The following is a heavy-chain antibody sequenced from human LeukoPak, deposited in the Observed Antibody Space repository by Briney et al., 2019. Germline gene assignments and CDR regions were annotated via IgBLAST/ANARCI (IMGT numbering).Heavy chain of an antibody. CDR3: AKDGGVVLNDFWSGYLH. J-gene: IGHJ4*02. CDR1: GFTFSSYW. V-gene: IGHV3-7*01. D-gene: IGHD3-3*01. Sequence: GGSLRLSCAASGFTFSSYWMSWVRQAPGKGLEWVANIKQDGSEKYYVDSVKGRFTISRDNAKNSLYLQMNSLRAEDTAVYYCAKDGGVVLNDFWSGYLHWGQGTLVTVSS. CDR2: IKQDGSEK.